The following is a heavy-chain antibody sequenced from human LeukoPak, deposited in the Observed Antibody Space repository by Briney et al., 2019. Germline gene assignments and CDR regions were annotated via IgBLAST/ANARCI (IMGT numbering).Heavy chain of an antibody. CDR1: GFLLRTSGMC. J-gene: IGHJ4*02. CDR3: ALHSSGWDFDY. Sequence: RESGPTLVNPTQTLTLTCTLSGFLLRTSGMCVSWIRQTPGKALEWLERIDWDDDKYYSTSLKTRLTISKDTSKNQVVLTMTNMDPVYTATYYCALHSSGWDFDYWGQGTLVTVSS. V-gene: IGHV2-70*11. D-gene: IGHD6-19*01. CDR2: IDWDDDK.